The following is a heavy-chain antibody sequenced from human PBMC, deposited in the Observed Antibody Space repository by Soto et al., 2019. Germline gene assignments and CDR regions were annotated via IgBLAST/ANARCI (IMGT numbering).Heavy chain of an antibody. J-gene: IGHJ1*01. D-gene: IGHD3-3*01. CDR2: IAGGGVPT. V-gene: IGHV3-48*04. CDR1: GFIFRDYS. CDR3: ASATVEWRWYFQH. Sequence: GGSLRLSCAASGFIFRDYSMNWVRQTPGKGLEWIAHIAGGGVPTYYADSVKGRFTISRDNAKNTLYLQMNSLRAEDTAVYYCASATVEWRWYFQHWGQGTLVTVSS.